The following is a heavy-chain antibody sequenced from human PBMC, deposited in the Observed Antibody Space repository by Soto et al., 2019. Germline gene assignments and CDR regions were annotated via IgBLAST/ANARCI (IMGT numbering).Heavy chain of an antibody. Sequence: EVQLVESGGGLVKPGGSLRLSCAASGFTFSSYSMNWVRQAPGKGLEWVSSISSSSSYIYYADSVKGRFTISRDNAKNXRXQQMNSRRAEDTDVYYCARDGLQYQRPLRFDYGMDVWGQGTTVTVSS. J-gene: IGHJ6*02. CDR1: GFTFSSYS. V-gene: IGHV3-21*01. CDR2: ISSSSSYI. CDR3: ARDGLQYQRPLRFDYGMDV. D-gene: IGHD2-2*01.